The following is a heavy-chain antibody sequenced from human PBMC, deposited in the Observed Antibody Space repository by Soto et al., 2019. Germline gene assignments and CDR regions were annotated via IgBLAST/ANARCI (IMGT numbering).Heavy chain of an antibody. D-gene: IGHD2-2*02. CDR3: ARDSYTTGYYYYMDF. CDR1: GYTFTSYA. V-gene: IGHV1-3*01. CDR2: INAGNGNT. Sequence: ASVKVSCKASGYTFTSYAMHWVRQAPGQRLEWMGWINAGNGNTKYSQKFQGRVTITRDTSASTAYMELSSLRSEDTAVYYCARDSYTTGYYYYMDFWGKGTTVTVSS. J-gene: IGHJ6*03.